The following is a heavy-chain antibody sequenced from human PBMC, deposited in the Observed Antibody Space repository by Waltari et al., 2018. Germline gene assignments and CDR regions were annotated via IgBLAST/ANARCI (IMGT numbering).Heavy chain of an antibody. CDR3: ARGWRSPLSP. J-gene: IGHJ5*02. CDR1: GGSMSNYY. V-gene: IGHV4-59*08. D-gene: IGHD3-10*01. CDR2: SDHSGNT. Sequence: QVQLQESGPGLVKPSETLSLTCSVSGGSMSNYYWSWIRQPPGKGLEWIGYSDHSGNTNYNPSLKSRVTISIDTSKNQFSLKLISVTAADTAVYYCARGWRSPLSPWGQGMLVTVSS.